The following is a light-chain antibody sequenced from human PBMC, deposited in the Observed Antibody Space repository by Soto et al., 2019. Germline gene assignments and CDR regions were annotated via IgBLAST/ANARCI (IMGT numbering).Light chain of an antibody. CDR2: DAS. CDR3: QQYYSNST. CDR1: QTISSW. Sequence: DIQMTQSPSTLSGSVGDRFTITCLASQTISSWLAWYQQKPGKAPKLLIYDASTLESGVPSRLSGSGSGTLFTLTISSPHPDDFATYYCQQYYSNSTFGQGTKVDIK. J-gene: IGKJ1*01. V-gene: IGKV1-5*01.